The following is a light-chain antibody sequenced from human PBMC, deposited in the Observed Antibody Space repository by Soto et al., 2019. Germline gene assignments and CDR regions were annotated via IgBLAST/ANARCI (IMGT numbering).Light chain of an antibody. CDR3: AVWDDSLDGVV. CDR1: SSNIGINT. V-gene: IGLV1-44*01. J-gene: IGLJ3*02. Sequence: QSVLTQPPSASATPGQRVAISCFGRSSNIGINTVNWYQQLPGTAPKLIIHTDNQRPSGVPDRFSGSKSGTSASLAISALQSEDEADYYCAVWDDSLDGVVFGGGTKLTVL. CDR2: TDN.